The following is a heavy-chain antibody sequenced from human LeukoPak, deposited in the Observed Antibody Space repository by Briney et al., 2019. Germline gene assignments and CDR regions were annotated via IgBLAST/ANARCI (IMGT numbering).Heavy chain of an antibody. V-gene: IGHV3-53*01. Sequence: GGSLRLSCAASGFTVSNNYLSWVRQAPGKGVEWVSIIYTDGGTYYADSVKGRFTISRDNSKNTLHPQMNSLRADDTAVYYCAREQPPGVYFDYWGQGTLVTVSS. CDR2: IYTDGGT. J-gene: IGHJ4*02. D-gene: IGHD3-10*01. CDR1: GFTVSNNY. CDR3: AREQPPGVYFDY.